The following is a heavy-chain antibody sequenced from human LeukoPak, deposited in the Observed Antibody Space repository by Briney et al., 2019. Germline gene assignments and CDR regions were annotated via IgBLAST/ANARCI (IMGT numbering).Heavy chain of an antibody. CDR2: IIPIFGTA. CDR3: ARDRSGYSYGTDYYYYGMDV. D-gene: IGHD5-18*01. V-gene: IGHV1-69*01. CDR1: GGTFSSYA. Sequence: ASVKVSCKASGGTFSSYAISWVRQAPGQGLEWMGGIIPIFGTANYTQKFQGRVTITADESTSTAYMELSSLRSEDTAVYYCARDRSGYSYGTDYYYYGMDVWGQGTTVTVSS. J-gene: IGHJ6*02.